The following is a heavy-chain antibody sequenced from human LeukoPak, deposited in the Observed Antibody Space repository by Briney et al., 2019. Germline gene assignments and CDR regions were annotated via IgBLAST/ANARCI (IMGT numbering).Heavy chain of an antibody. V-gene: IGHV3-23*01. CDR2: ISGSGGST. CDR1: GFTFSSYA. J-gene: IGHJ4*02. CDR3: AKAMGATLFDY. D-gene: IGHD1-26*01. Sequence: GGSLRLSCAASGFTFSSYAMSWVRQAPGKGLEWVSAISGSGGSTYYADSVKDRFTISRDNSKNTLYLQMNSLRAGDTAVYYCAKAMGATLFDYWGQGTLVTVSS.